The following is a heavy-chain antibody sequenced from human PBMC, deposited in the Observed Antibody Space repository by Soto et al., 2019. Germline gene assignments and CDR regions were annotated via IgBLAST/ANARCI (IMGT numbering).Heavy chain of an antibody. J-gene: IGHJ5*02. Sequence: GGSLRLSCAASGFTFSSYAMHWVRQAPGKGLEWVAVISYDGSNKYYADSVKGRFTISRDNSKNTLYLQMNSLRAEDTAVYYCARDPSVTTTVRNWFDPWGQGTLVTVSS. V-gene: IGHV3-30-3*01. CDR2: ISYDGSNK. D-gene: IGHD4-4*01. CDR3: ARDPSVTTTVRNWFDP. CDR1: GFTFSSYA.